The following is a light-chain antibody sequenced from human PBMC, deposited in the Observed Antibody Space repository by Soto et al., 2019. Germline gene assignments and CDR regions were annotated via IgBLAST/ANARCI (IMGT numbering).Light chain of an antibody. CDR2: AAS. J-gene: IGKJ1*01. CDR3: QHFGGPPRT. CDR1: QSVSSSY. V-gene: IGKV3-20*01. Sequence: EIALTQSPGTLSLSPGERATLSCRASQSVSSSYLAWYQQKPGQAPRLLIYAASTRATGIPDRFSGSGSGTDFTLTISRLEPEDAAVYYCQHFGGPPRTFGQSTRVDIK.